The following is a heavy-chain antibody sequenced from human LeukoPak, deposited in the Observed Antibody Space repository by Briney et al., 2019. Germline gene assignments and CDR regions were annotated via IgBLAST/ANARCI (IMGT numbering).Heavy chain of an antibody. CDR1: GDSISSYY. CDR2: INYSGNT. V-gene: IGHV4-59*01. CDR3: AREGRQDYVYFDC. D-gene: IGHD4-17*01. Sequence: SETLSLTCTVSGDSISSYYWSWIRQPPGKGLEWMGYINYSGNTNYNPSLMSRVTISVDTSKNQFSLRLTSVTAADTAVYYCAREGRQDYVYFDCWGQGTLVTVSS. J-gene: IGHJ4*02.